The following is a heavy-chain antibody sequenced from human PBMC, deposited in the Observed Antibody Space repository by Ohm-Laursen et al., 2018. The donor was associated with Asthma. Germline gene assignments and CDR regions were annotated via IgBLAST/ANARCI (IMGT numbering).Heavy chain of an antibody. CDR3: VRDVVDRFDY. D-gene: IGHD2-21*01. J-gene: IGHJ4*02. CDR1: GGTFSSYA. V-gene: IGHV1-18*01. Sequence: ASVKVSCKASGGTFSSYAISWVRQAPGQRPEWMGWIYIGNTNYAPNFRDRITMTTDTSTNTAYMELRSLTSDDTAVYYCVRDVVDRFDYWGQGSLVIVSS. CDR2: IYIGNT.